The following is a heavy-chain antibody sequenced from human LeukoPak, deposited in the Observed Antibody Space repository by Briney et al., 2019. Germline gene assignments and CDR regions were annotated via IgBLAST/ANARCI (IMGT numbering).Heavy chain of an antibody. CDR1: GYTFTNYD. Sequence: ASVKVSCKASGYTFTNYDINWVRQATGQGLELMGWLNPNSGKTGYEQKFQGRVTMTRDSSISTAYLDLSSLSSEDTAVYYCARVRPGPYNYFDLWGQGTLVTVSS. CDR2: LNPNSGKT. CDR3: ARVRPGPYNYFDL. V-gene: IGHV1-8*01. J-gene: IGHJ5*02.